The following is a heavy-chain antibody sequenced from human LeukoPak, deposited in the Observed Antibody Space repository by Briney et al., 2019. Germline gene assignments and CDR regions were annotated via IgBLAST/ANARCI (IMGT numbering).Heavy chain of an antibody. V-gene: IGHV3-11*04. Sequence: PGGSLRLSCTASAFTFGDDYMTWVRQAPGKGLEWLSYIGGTGSPIYYADSLKGRFTISRDNAKKSLFLQMNSLRAEDTAIYYCARIGVTTGFDYWGPGTLVTVSS. D-gene: IGHD4-11*01. CDR3: ARIGVTTGFDY. J-gene: IGHJ4*02. CDR2: IGGTGSPI. CDR1: AFTFGDDY.